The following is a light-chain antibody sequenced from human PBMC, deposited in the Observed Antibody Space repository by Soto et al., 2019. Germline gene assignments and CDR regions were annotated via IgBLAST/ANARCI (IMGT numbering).Light chain of an antibody. J-gene: IGKJ5*01. V-gene: IGKV1-12*01. CDR3: QQAKSFPIP. CDR1: QGISSW. CDR2: AAC. Sequence: DIQMTQSPSSVSASVGDRVTITCRARQGISSWLAWYQQKPGKAAKLLIYAACSLQSGVPSRFSVIGSGTDFTLTINTLRSQDFATYYCQQAKSFPIPVGQGTRLEI.